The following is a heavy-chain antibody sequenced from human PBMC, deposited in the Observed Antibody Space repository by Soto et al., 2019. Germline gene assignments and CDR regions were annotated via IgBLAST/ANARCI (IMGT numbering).Heavy chain of an antibody. CDR2: IYHSGST. CDR1: GGSISSSNW. V-gene: IGHV4-4*02. Sequence: QVQLQESGPGLVKPSGTLSLSCAVSGGSISSSNWWSWVRQPPGKGREWIGEIYHSGSTNYNPSLKSRVNISVDKSKNQFSLKLSSVTAADTAVYYCARVMWQQLVLDYWGQGILVTVSS. CDR3: ARVMWQQLVLDY. D-gene: IGHD6-13*01. J-gene: IGHJ4*02.